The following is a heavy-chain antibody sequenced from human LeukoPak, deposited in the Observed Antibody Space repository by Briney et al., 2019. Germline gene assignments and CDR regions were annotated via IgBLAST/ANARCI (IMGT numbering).Heavy chain of an antibody. CDR3: ARDLCSSTSCYQVGFDY. J-gene: IGHJ4*02. D-gene: IGHD2-2*01. Sequence: GRSLRLSCAASGFTFSSYGMHWVRQAPGKGLEGVAVIWYDGSNKYYADSVKGRFTISRDNSKNTLYLQMNSLRAEDTAVYYCARDLCSSTSCYQVGFDYWGQGTLVTVSS. V-gene: IGHV3-33*01. CDR1: GFTFSSYG. CDR2: IWYDGSNK.